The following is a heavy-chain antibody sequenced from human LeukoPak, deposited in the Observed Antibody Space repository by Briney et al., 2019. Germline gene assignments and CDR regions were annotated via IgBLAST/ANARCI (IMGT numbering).Heavy chain of an antibody. CDR3: ARGGMITFGGAYIDC. D-gene: IGHD3-16*01. Sequence: SETLSLTCAVYGGSFSGYYWRWIREPPGKGLEWIGEINHSGSTNYNPFLKSRVTIPVNTSKNQFSLTLTSLAAADTAVFYCARGGMITFGGAYIDCRGQGALVTVSS. CDR1: GGSFSGYY. CDR2: INHSGST. V-gene: IGHV4-34*01. J-gene: IGHJ4*02.